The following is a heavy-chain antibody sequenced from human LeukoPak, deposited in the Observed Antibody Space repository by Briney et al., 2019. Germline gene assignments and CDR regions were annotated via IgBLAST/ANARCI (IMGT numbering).Heavy chain of an antibody. D-gene: IGHD2-2*01. CDR1: GGSISSGDYY. V-gene: IGHV4-30-4*08. CDR2: IYYSGST. J-gene: IGHJ6*03. Sequence: SETLSLTCTVSGGSISSGDYYWSWIRQPPGRGLEWIGYIYYSGSTYYNPSLKSRVTISVDTSKNQFSLKLSSVTAADTAVYYCAREWYCSSTSCYDYYYYYMDVWGTGTTVTVSS. CDR3: AREWYCSSTSCYDYYYYYMDV.